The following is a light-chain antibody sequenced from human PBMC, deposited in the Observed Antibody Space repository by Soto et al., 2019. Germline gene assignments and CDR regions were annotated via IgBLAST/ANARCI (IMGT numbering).Light chain of an antibody. Sequence: QSALTQPASVSGSPGQSITISCTGTSSDIGNYKYVSWYQQHPGKAPKLMIYEVANRPSGDSNRFSGSKSGNTASLTISELQTEDAADYYCSSYTGTIPRVVFGSGTKVTVL. CDR3: SSYTGTIPRVV. V-gene: IGLV2-14*01. CDR1: SSDIGNYKY. CDR2: EVA. J-gene: IGLJ1*01.